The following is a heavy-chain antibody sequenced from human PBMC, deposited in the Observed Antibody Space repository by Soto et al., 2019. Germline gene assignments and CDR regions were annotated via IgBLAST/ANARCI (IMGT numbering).Heavy chain of an antibody. J-gene: IGHJ4*02. CDR2: ISSSSSYI. CDR3: AREGGDTMVRGHDGFDY. Sequence: EVQLVESGGGLVKPGGSLRLSCAASGFTFSSYSMNWVRQAPGKGLEWVSSISSSSSYIYYADSVKGRFTISRDNAKKSLYLQMNSLRAEDTAVYYCAREGGDTMVRGHDGFDYWGQGTLVIVSS. CDR1: GFTFSSYS. V-gene: IGHV3-21*01. D-gene: IGHD3-10*01.